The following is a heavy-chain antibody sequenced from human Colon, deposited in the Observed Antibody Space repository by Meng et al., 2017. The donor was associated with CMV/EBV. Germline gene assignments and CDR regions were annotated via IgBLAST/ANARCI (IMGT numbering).Heavy chain of an antibody. CDR3: VRSSGWSLFDY. CDR1: GYTFSDYY. Sequence: QVHLLESGAWVKEPWASVKVSCKTSGYTFSDYYMHWVRQAPGQGLEWMGWIRSDGSATNYAQKFRGRVTMTRDASVSTAYMELSGLTSDDTAVYFCVRSSGWSLFDYWGPGALVTVSS. J-gene: IGHJ4*02. V-gene: IGHV1-2*02. CDR2: IRSDGSAT. D-gene: IGHD6-19*01.